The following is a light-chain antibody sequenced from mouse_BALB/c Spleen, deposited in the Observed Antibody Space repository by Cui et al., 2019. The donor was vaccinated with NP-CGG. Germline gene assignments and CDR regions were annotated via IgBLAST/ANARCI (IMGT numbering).Light chain of an antibody. CDR1: NGAVTTSNY. CDR2: GTN. Sequence: QAVVTQESALTSSPGETVTLTCRSSNGAVTTSNYANWVQEKQDHLFTGLIGGTNNRAPGVPARFSGSLIGDKAALTITGAQTEDEAMYFCALWYSNHWVFGGGTKLTVL. CDR3: ALWYSNHWV. J-gene: IGLJ1*01. V-gene: IGLV1*01.